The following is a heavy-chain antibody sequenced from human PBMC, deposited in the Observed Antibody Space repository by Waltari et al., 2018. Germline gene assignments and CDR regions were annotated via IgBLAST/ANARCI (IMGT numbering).Heavy chain of an antibody. CDR3: ARDRAWGAFDI. Sequence: QVQLQESGPGLVKPSETLSLTCTVSGGSISSYYWCWIRQPPGKGLEWIGYIYYSGSTNYNPSLKSRVTISVDTSKNQFSLKLSSVTAADTAVYYCARDRAWGAFDIWGQGTMVTVSS. J-gene: IGHJ3*02. D-gene: IGHD3-16*01. CDR2: IYYSGST. CDR1: GGSISSYY. V-gene: IGHV4-59*01.